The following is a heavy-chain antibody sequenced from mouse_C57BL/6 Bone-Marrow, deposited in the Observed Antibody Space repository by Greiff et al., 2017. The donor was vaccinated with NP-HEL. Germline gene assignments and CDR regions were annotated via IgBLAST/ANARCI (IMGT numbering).Heavy chain of an antibody. CDR1: GFTFSSYT. Sequence: DVHLVESGGGLVKPGGSLKLSCAASGFTFSSYTMSWVRQTPEKRLEWVATISGGGGNTYYPDSVKGRFTISRDNAKNTQYLQMSSLRSEDTALYCCARLAVPFAYWGQGTLVTVSA. V-gene: IGHV5-9*01. CDR2: ISGGGGNT. J-gene: IGHJ3*01. CDR3: ARLAVPFAY.